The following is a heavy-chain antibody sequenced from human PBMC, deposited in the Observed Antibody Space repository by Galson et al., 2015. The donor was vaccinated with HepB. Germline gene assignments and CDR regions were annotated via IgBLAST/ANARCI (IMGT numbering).Heavy chain of an antibody. J-gene: IGHJ4*02. CDR3: ARGGRPGTIDY. Sequence: SLRLSCKASGFTFSSYGMSWVRQAPGKGLEWVAVITYEGSNKYYADSVKGRFTISRDNSKNTLYLQMSSLRAEDTAVYYCARGGRPGTIDYWGQGTLVTVSS. D-gene: IGHD1-1*01. CDR2: ITYEGSNK. CDR1: GFTFSSYG. V-gene: IGHV3-30*03.